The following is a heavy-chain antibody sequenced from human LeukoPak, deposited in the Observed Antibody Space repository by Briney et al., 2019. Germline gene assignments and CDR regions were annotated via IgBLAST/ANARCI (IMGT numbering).Heavy chain of an antibody. J-gene: IGHJ5*02. Sequence: SVKVSCKPSVGTFNNSAISRVRQAPAHGLEWLGGIMPLFGTARFPQKFQGRVTITKDEATRTVYLELTSLTSDAAAVYYCARDGHGDYGSGWFDPWGQGTLVSVSS. CDR2: IMPLFGTA. D-gene: IGHD4-17*01. V-gene: IGHV1-69*05. CDR3: ARDGHGDYGSGWFDP. CDR1: VGTFNNSA.